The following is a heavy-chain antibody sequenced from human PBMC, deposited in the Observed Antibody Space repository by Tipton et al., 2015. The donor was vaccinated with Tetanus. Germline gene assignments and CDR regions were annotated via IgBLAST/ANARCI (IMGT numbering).Heavy chain of an antibody. CDR2: IYDSYDSGST. J-gene: IGHJ4*02. V-gene: IGHV4-59*01. Sequence: TLSLTCTVSGGSITSYYWTWIRQPPGKGLEWIGYIYDSYDSGSTKYNPSLKSRFTISVNTSKNQFSLRLTSVTAADTAVYYCARVDSATDRIDHWGQGTLVTVSS. CDR1: GGSITSYY. D-gene: IGHD1-26*01. CDR3: ARVDSATDRIDH.